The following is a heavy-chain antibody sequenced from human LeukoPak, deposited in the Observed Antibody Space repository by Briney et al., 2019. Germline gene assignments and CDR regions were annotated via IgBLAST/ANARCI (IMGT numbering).Heavy chain of an antibody. CDR1: GFTFSSYW. J-gene: IGHJ3*02. CDR3: ARVRIAVAGDHDAFDI. D-gene: IGHD6-19*01. V-gene: IGHV3-74*01. Sequence: GGSLRLSCAASGFTFSSYWMHWVRQAPGKGLVWVSRINSDGSSTSYADSVKGRFTISRDNAKNTLYLQMNSLRAEDTAVYYCARVRIAVAGDHDAFDIWGQGTMVTVSS. CDR2: INSDGSST.